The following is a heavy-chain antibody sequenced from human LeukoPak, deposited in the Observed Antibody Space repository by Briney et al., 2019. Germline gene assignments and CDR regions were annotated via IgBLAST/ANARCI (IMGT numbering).Heavy chain of an antibody. CDR2: IYYSGST. CDR1: GGSIGIYY. Sequence: SETLSLTCTVSGGSIGIYYWSWLRQPPGKGLDWIGYIYYSGSTNYNPSLKSRVTISVDTSKNQFSLKLSSVTPTDTAVYYCARGGAYGDFDAFDIWGQGTMVTVSS. D-gene: IGHD4-17*01. J-gene: IGHJ3*02. V-gene: IGHV4-59*01. CDR3: ARGGAYGDFDAFDI.